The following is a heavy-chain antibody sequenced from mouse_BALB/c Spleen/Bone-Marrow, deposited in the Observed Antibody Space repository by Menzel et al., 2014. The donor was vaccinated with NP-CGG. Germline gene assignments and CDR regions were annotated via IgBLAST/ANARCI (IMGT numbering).Heavy chain of an antibody. V-gene: IGHV1-9*01. CDR1: GYAFSTYW. Sequence: VNLVESGTELMKPGASVKISCKATGYAFSTYWIQWIKQRPGHGLDWIGEISPGTGNTNNNEKFRGKATFTADASSNTAYMQLSSLTSEDSAVYFCAIIGYQAWFTYWGQGTLVTVSP. CDR2: ISPGTGNT. D-gene: IGHD2-2*01. CDR3: AIIGYQAWFTY. J-gene: IGHJ3*01.